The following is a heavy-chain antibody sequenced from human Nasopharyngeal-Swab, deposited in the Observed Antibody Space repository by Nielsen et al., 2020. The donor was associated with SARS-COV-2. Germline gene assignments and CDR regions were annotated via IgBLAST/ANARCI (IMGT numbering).Heavy chain of an antibody. V-gene: IGHV5-51*01. D-gene: IGHD3-16*02. CDR3: ARAKAMITFGGVIVSDYYYGMDV. CDR2: IYPGDSDT. CDR1: GYSFTSYW. J-gene: IGHJ6*02. Sequence: GESLKISCKGSGYSFTSYWLGWVRQMPGKGLEWMGIIYPGDSDTRHSPSFQGQVTISADKSISTAYLQWSSLKASDTAMYYCARAKAMITFGGVIVSDYYYGMDVWGQGTTVTVSS.